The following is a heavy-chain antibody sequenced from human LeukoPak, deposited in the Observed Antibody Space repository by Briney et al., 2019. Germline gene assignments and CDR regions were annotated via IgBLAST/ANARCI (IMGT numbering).Heavy chain of an antibody. CDR1: GFTFSDYY. Sequence: GGSLRLSCAASGFTFSDYYMSWIRHAPGKGLEWVSYISSSGSTIYYADSVKGRFTISRDNAKNSLYLQMNSLRAEDTAVYYCAREGYSSGWHTYFDYWGQGTLVTVSS. V-gene: IGHV3-11*01. J-gene: IGHJ4*02. CDR3: AREGYSSGWHTYFDY. CDR2: ISSSGSTI. D-gene: IGHD6-19*01.